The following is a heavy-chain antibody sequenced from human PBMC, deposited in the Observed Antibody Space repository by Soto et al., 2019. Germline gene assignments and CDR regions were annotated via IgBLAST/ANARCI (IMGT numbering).Heavy chain of an antibody. Sequence: EVQLLESGGGLVQPGGSLRLSCAASGFTFSSYAMSWVRQAPGKGLEWVSAISGSGGSTYYAGSVKGRFTISRDNSKNTLYLQMNSLRAEDTAVYYCAKDRGRIAARRGVVDYWGQGTLVTVSS. CDR3: AKDRGRIAARRGVVDY. CDR2: ISGSGGST. CDR1: GFTFSSYA. D-gene: IGHD6-6*01. J-gene: IGHJ4*02. V-gene: IGHV3-23*01.